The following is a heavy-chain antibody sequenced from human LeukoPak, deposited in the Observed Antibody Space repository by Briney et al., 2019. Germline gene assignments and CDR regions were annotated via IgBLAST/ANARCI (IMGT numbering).Heavy chain of an antibody. D-gene: IGHD6-25*01. J-gene: IGHJ4*02. Sequence: GRSLRLSCAASGFTFSSYAMHWVRQAPGKGLEWVAVISYDGSNKYYADSVKGRFTISRDNSKNTLYLQMNSLRAEDTAVYYCAKLISSGEFDYWGQGTLVTVSS. V-gene: IGHV3-30*04. CDR2: ISYDGSNK. CDR1: GFTFSSYA. CDR3: AKLISSGEFDY.